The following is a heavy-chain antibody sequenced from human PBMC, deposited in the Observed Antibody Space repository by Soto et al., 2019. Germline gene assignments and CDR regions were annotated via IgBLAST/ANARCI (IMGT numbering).Heavy chain of an antibody. J-gene: IGHJ4*02. CDR1: GFTFSNAW. CDR2: VKSKTDGGTI. CDR3: LGTYSGSSMGFDY. D-gene: IGHD5-12*01. V-gene: IGHV3-15*01. Sequence: EVQLVESGGGLVKPGGSLRLSCAASGFTFSNAWMTWVRQAPGKGLEWVGRVKSKTDGGTIDYAAPVKDRFTISRDDSKNPLYLQMTTLKTEHTAVYYCLGTYSGSSMGFDYWGQGTLVTVSS.